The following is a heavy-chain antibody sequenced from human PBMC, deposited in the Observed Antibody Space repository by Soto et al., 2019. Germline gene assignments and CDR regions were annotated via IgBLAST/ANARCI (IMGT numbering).Heavy chain of an antibody. J-gene: IGHJ5*02. CDR3: ARADCSGGSCFSSANWFDP. V-gene: IGHV4-39*07. D-gene: IGHD2-15*01. CDR1: GGSISSSSYY. CDR2: IYYSGST. Sequence: SETLSLTCTVSGGSISSSSYYWGWIRQPPGKGLEWIGSIYYSGSTNYNPSLKSRVTISVDKSKNQFSLKLSSVTAADTAVYYCARADCSGGSCFSSANWFDPWGQGTLVTVSS.